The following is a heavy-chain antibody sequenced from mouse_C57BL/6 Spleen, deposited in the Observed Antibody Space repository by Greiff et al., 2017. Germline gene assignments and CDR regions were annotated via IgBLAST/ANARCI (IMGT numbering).Heavy chain of an antibody. V-gene: IGHV1-81*01. Sequence: VKLQQSGAELARPGASVKLSCKASGYTFTSYGISWVKQRTGQGLEWIGEIYPRSGNTYYNEKFKGKATLTADKSSSTAYMELRSLTSEDSAVYFCARRYYGSSYGYAMDYWGQGTSVTVSS. D-gene: IGHD1-1*01. CDR2: IYPRSGNT. J-gene: IGHJ4*01. CDR1: GYTFTSYG. CDR3: ARRYYGSSYGYAMDY.